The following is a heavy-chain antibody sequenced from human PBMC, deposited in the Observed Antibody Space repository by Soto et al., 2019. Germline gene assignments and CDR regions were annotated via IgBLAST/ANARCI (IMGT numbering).Heavy chain of an antibody. Sequence: SQTLSLTCAISGDSVSSNSAFWLWIRQSPSRGLEWLGRTYYRSKWYNDYAVSVKSRIIINPDTSKNQFSLQLSSVTPEDTAVYYCAGGDYVAYWGQGTLVTVSS. V-gene: IGHV6-1*01. D-gene: IGHD4-17*01. CDR1: GDSVSSNSAF. CDR3: AGGDYVAY. CDR2: TYYRSKWYN. J-gene: IGHJ4*02.